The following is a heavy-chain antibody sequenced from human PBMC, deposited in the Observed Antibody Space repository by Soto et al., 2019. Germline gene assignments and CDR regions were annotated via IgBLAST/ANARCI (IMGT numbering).Heavy chain of an antibody. J-gene: IGHJ6*02. D-gene: IGHD3-9*01. CDR2: IDPSDSYT. CDR1: GYSFTSYW. V-gene: IGHV5-10-1*01. Sequence: PGESLKISCKGSGYSFTSYWISWVRQMPGKGLEWMGRIDPSDSYTNYSPSFQGHVTISADKSISTAYLQWSSLKASDTAMYYCSRRARRYYDILTGSYYYYGMDVWGQGTTVTVSS. CDR3: SRRARRYYDILTGSYYYYGMDV.